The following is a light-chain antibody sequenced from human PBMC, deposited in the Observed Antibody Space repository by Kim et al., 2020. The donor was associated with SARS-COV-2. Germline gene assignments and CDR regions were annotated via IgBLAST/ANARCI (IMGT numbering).Light chain of an antibody. V-gene: IGLV1-44*01. CDR2: TTN. Sequence: PGQRVTISCFGSSSNIGINTVNWYQQVPGTAPKLLIYTTNQRPSGVPERFSGSKSGTSASLAISGLQSEDEADYYCSTWDDSLGVVFGGGTQLTVL. CDR3: STWDDSLGVV. CDR1: SSNIGINT. J-gene: IGLJ2*01.